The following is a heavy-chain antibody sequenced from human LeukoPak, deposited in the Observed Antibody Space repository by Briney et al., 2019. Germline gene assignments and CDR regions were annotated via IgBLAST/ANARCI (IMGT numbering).Heavy chain of an antibody. Sequence: GGSLRLSCAASGFTFSNNWMSWVRQAPGKGLEWVAHIKQDGNDKYYVDSVKGRFTISRDNAKNSLHLQMNSLRAEDTAVYYCASRAPIYYYGSGSYHFDYWGQGTLVTVSS. J-gene: IGHJ4*02. CDR3: ASRAPIYYYGSGSYHFDY. CDR2: IKQDGNDK. V-gene: IGHV3-7*03. CDR1: GFTFSNNW. D-gene: IGHD3-10*01.